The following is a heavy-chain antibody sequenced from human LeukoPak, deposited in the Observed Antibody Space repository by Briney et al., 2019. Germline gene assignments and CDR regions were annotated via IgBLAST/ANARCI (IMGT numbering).Heavy chain of an antibody. V-gene: IGHV3-7*03. Sequence: GGSLRLSCAGSGFSFSSFWMTWVRQAPGKGLEGVAIIKEDGREEYYVDSVKGRFTISRDNAKNSLYLQMNSLRVEDTAVYYCARDQSRRSDYWGQGTLVTVSS. CDR1: GFSFSSFW. CDR2: IKEDGREE. CDR3: ARDQSRRSDY. J-gene: IGHJ4*02.